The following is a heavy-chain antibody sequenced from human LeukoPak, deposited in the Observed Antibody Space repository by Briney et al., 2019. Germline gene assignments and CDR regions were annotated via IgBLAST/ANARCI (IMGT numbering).Heavy chain of an antibody. D-gene: IGHD1-26*01. CDR2: IYHSGST. CDR3: AGVSSGATTVDH. V-gene: IGHV4-4*02. J-gene: IGHJ4*02. Sequence: PSETLSLTCAVSGGSISSSNWWSWVRQPPGKGLEWIGEIYHSGSTNYNPSLKSRVTISVDKSKNQFSLKLSSVTAADTAVYYCAGVSSGATTVDHWGQGTLVTVSS. CDR1: GGSISSSNW.